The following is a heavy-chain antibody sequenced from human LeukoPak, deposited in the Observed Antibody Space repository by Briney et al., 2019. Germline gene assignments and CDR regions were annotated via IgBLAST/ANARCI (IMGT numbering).Heavy chain of an antibody. V-gene: IGHV3-33*01. CDR2: IWYDGSNA. J-gene: IGHJ6*02. D-gene: IGHD2-2*01. CDR1: GFTFNNYG. Sequence: GGSLRLSCAASGFTFNNYGMHWVRKAPGKGLEGVAVIWYDGSNAYYADSVKGRFTISRDNSNNTLYLQMNSLRAEDTAVYYCTRGVRPPHCSSTSCYAGYGMDVWGQGTTVTVSS. CDR3: TRGVRPPHCSSTSCYAGYGMDV.